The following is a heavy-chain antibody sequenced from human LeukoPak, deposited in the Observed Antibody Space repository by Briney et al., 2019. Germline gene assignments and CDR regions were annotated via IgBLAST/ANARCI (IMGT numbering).Heavy chain of an antibody. D-gene: IGHD1-26*01. Sequence: GGSLRLSCAASGFTFSSYGMHWVRQAPGKGLEWVAFIRYDGSNKYYADSVKGRFTISRDNSKNTLYLQMNSLRAEDTAVYYCAPSWSRSGSYRESEVNWFDPWGQGTLVTVSS. V-gene: IGHV3-30*02. J-gene: IGHJ5*02. CDR2: IRYDGSNK. CDR3: APSWSRSGSYRESEVNWFDP. CDR1: GFTFSSYG.